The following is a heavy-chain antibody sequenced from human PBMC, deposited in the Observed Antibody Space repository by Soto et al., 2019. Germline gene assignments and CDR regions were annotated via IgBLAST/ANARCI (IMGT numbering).Heavy chain of an antibody. D-gene: IGHD5-12*01. CDR3: ARGNHRWLQLWYFDL. Sequence: QVQLVQSGAEVKKPGSSVTVSCKASGGTFSSYTISWVRQAPGQGLEWMGGIIPIFGTANYAQKFQGRVTXTTXXSXRTADMELSSLRSEDTAVYYCARGNHRWLQLWYFDLWGRGTLVTVSS. J-gene: IGHJ2*01. CDR2: IIPIFGTA. V-gene: IGHV1-69*05. CDR1: GGTFSSYT.